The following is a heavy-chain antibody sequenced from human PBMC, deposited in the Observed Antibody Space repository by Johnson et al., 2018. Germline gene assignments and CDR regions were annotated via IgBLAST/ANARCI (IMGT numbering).Heavy chain of an antibody. V-gene: IGHV3-23*04. CDR3: AKNSGSGSFYYYYYHMDV. J-gene: IGHJ6*03. D-gene: IGHD3-10*01. CDR2: ISGSAGSS. Sequence: VQLVESGGGLVQXGGSLRLSCTASGFSFSTYAMSWVRQAPGKGLEWVSVISGSAGSSYFADSVKGRFAISRDNSKDTLYLQMNSLRAEDTAVYYCAKNSGSGSFYYYYYHMDVWGKGTTVTVSS. CDR1: GFSFSTYA.